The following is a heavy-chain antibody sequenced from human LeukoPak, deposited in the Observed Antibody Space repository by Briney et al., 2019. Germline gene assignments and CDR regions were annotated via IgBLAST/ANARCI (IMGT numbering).Heavy chain of an antibody. Sequence: GGSLRLSCAASGFTFDDYAMPWVRQAPGKGLEWVSGISWNSGSIGYADSVKGRFTISRDNAKNSLYLQMNSLRAEDTALYYCAKDLDYGDFDAFDIWGQGTMVTVSS. J-gene: IGHJ3*02. CDR2: ISWNSGSI. D-gene: IGHD4-17*01. CDR1: GFTFDDYA. V-gene: IGHV3-9*01. CDR3: AKDLDYGDFDAFDI.